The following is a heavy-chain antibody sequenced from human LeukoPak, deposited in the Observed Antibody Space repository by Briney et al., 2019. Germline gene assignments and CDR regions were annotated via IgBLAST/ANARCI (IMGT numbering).Heavy chain of an antibody. Sequence: GGSLSLSCAPSGFTFSSYEMNWFRQARGKGREWLSYISTSSATIKYADSVKGRFTISRDNAKNSLYLQMNNLRAEDSAVYYCVRKTVGAQNWFGPWGQGTLVSVSS. D-gene: IGHD1-26*01. J-gene: IGHJ5*02. CDR2: ISTSSATI. V-gene: IGHV3-48*03. CDR1: GFTFSSYE. CDR3: VRKTVGAQNWFGP.